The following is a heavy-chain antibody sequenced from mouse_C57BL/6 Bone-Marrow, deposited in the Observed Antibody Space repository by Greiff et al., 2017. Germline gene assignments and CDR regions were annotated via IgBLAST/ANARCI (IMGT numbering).Heavy chain of an antibody. CDR1: GYTFTDYY. Sequence: EVQLQQSGPELVKPGASVKISCKASGYTFTDYYMNWVKQSHGKSLEWIGDINPNNGGTSYNQKFKGKATLTVDKSSSTAYMELRSLTSEDSAVYYCARTNPITTVRYFDVWGTGTTVTVSS. CDR2: INPNNGGT. D-gene: IGHD1-1*01. CDR3: ARTNPITTVRYFDV. V-gene: IGHV1-26*01. J-gene: IGHJ1*03.